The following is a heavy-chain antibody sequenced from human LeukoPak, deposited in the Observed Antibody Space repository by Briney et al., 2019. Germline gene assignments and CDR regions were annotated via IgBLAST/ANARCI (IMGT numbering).Heavy chain of an antibody. CDR2: IIPIFGTA. CDR3: ASRLPDYYDSRSGFYAFDI. J-gene: IGHJ3*02. Sequence: SVKVSCKASGGTFSSYAISWVRQAPGQGLEWMGGIIPIFGTANYAQEFQGRVTITADESTSTAYMELSSLRSEDTAVYYCASRLPDYYDSRSGFYAFDIWGQGTMVTVSS. CDR1: GGTFSSYA. V-gene: IGHV1-69*13. D-gene: IGHD3-22*01.